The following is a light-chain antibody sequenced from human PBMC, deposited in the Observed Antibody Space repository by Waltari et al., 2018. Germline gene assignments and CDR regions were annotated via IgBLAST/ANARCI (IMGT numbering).Light chain of an antibody. V-gene: IGLV1-51*02. Sequence: QSVLPQPPSVSAAPGQKVTISCSGSSSNIGNHYVSWYQQFSGTAPKLLIYENDKRPSGIPDRFSGSKSGTSATLDITGLQTGDEADYYCGTWDSSLRLGEFGGGTRLTVL. CDR3: GTWDSSLRLGE. J-gene: IGLJ2*01. CDR2: END. CDR1: SSNIGNHY.